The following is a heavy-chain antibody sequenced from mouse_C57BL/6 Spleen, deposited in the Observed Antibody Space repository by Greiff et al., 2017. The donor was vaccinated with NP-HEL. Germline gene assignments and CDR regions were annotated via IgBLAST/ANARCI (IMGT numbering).Heavy chain of an antibody. V-gene: IGHV1-26*01. D-gene: IGHD2-12*01. CDR3: ASYYSSYYAMDY. CDR2: INPNNGGT. CDR1: GYTFTDYY. J-gene: IGHJ4*01. Sequence: VQLQQSGPELVKPGASVKISCKASGYTFTDYYMNWVKQSHGKSLEWIGDINPNNGGTSYNQKFKGKATLTVDKSSSTAYMELRSLTSEDSAVYYCASYYSSYYAMDYWGQGTSVTVSS.